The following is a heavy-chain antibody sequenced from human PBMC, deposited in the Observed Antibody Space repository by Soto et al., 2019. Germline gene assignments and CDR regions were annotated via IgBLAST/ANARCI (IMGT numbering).Heavy chain of an antibody. CDR2: ISSSSSTI. J-gene: IGHJ3*02. CDR1: GFTFSSYS. V-gene: IGHV3-48*01. Sequence: GGALSLSWAASGFTFSSYSMNWVRQAPGKGLEWVSYISSSSSTIYYADSVKGRFTISRDNAKNSLYLQMSSLRAEDTAVYYCATPGPYGDYGYEACEKWGQGTMGTV. CDR3: ATPGPYGDYGYEACEK. D-gene: IGHD4-17*01.